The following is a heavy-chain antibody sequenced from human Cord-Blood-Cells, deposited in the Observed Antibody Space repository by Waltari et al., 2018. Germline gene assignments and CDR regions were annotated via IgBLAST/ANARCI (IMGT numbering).Heavy chain of an antibody. CDR2: IYYSGRP. CDR1: GGSISSSSYY. Sequence: QLQLQESGPGLVKPSETLSLTCTVSGGSISSSSYYWGWIRQPPGKGLEWIGSIYYSGRPYYNPSLKSRVTISVDTSKNQFSLKLSSVTAADTAVYYCARQGVTMVRRTFDPWGQGTLVTVSS. J-gene: IGHJ5*02. CDR3: ARQGVTMVRRTFDP. V-gene: IGHV4-39*01. D-gene: IGHD3-10*01.